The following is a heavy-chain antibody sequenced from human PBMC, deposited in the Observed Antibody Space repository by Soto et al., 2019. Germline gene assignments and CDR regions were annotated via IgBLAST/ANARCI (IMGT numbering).Heavy chain of an antibody. V-gene: IGHV1-69*04. CDR1: GGTFSSYT. D-gene: IGHD6-19*01. Sequence: SVKVSCKASGGTFSSYTISWVRQAPGQGLEWMGRIIPILGIANYAQKFQGRVTITADKSTSTAYMELSSLRSEDTAVYYCARDRSSGWYFDAFDIWGQGTMVTVSS. CDR2: IIPILGIA. J-gene: IGHJ3*02. CDR3: ARDRSSGWYFDAFDI.